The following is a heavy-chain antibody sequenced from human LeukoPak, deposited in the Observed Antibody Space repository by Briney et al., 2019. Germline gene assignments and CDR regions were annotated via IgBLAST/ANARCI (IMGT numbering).Heavy chain of an antibody. Sequence: GGSLRLSCAASGFTVSSNYMSWVRQAPGKGLEWVANIKQDGSEKYYVDSVKGRFTISRDNAKNSLYLQMNSLRAEDTAVYYCARVKGGSYSDYYYYGMDVWGQGTTVTVSS. CDR1: GFTVSSNY. CDR2: IKQDGSEK. J-gene: IGHJ6*02. V-gene: IGHV3-7*01. D-gene: IGHD1-26*01. CDR3: ARVKGGSYSDYYYYGMDV.